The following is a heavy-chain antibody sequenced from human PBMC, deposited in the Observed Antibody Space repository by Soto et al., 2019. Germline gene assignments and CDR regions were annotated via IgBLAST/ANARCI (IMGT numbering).Heavy chain of an antibody. J-gene: IGHJ6*02. V-gene: IGHV4-39*01. D-gene: IGHD2-15*01. CDR1: GGSISSSSYY. Sequence: KPSETLSLTCTVSGGSISSSSYYWGWIRQPPGKGLEWIGSIYYSGGTYYNPSLRSRVIISVDTSKNEFSLKLTSVTAADTAGYYCASANFYFYYGMDVWGQGTTVTVSS. CDR2: IYYSGGT. CDR3: ASANFYFYYGMDV.